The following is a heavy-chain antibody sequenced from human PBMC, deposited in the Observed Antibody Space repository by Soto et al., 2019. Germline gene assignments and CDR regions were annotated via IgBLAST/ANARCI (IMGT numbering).Heavy chain of an antibody. D-gene: IGHD6-6*01. CDR1: GYSFTSYW. Sequence: GESLKISCKGSGYSFTSYWIGWVRQMPGKGLEWMGIIYPGDSDTRYSPSFQGQVTIPADKSISTAYLQWSSLKASDTAMYYCARHPGGIYSSSPQYYGMDVWGQGTTVTVSS. CDR2: IYPGDSDT. CDR3: ARHPGGIYSSSPQYYGMDV. J-gene: IGHJ6*02. V-gene: IGHV5-51*01.